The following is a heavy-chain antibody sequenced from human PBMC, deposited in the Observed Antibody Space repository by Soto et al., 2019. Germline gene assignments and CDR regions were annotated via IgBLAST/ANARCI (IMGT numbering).Heavy chain of an antibody. V-gene: IGHV4-39*01. CDR3: ARYLELLSYFDY. CDR1: GGSISSSSYY. Sequence: SETLSLTCTVSGGSISSSSYYWGWIRQPPGKGLEWIGSIYYSGSTYYNPSLKSRVTISVDTSKNQFSLKLSSVTAADTAVYYCARYLELLSYFDYWGQGTLVTVSS. CDR2: IYYSGST. D-gene: IGHD1-26*01. J-gene: IGHJ4*02.